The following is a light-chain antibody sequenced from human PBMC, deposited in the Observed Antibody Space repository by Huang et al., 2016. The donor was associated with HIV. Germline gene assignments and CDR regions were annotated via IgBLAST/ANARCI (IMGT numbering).Light chain of an antibody. CDR1: QSVTRIY. V-gene: IGKV3-20*01. Sequence: EIVLTQSPDTLFLSPGERATVSCRASQSVTRIYLACYQQRPGQASKFLISGASTRATGIPDRLSGSGSGTDFTLTISRLAPEDFAVYYCQQFGSSPPYSFGQGTKLEIK. CDR2: GAS. CDR3: QQFGSSPPYS. J-gene: IGKJ2*03.